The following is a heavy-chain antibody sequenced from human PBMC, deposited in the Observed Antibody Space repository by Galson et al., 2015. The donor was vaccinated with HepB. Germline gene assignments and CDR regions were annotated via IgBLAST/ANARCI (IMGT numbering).Heavy chain of an antibody. Sequence: SCQASGGTFSSYAISWVRQAPGQGLEWMGGIIPIFGIANYAQKFQGRVTITADESTSTAYMELSSLRSEDTAVYYCATPRGRGYSYTLRPFDYWGQGTLVTVSS. V-gene: IGHV1-69*01. CDR1: GGTFSSYA. CDR2: IIPIFGIA. D-gene: IGHD5-18*01. J-gene: IGHJ4*02. CDR3: ATPRGRGYSYTLRPFDY.